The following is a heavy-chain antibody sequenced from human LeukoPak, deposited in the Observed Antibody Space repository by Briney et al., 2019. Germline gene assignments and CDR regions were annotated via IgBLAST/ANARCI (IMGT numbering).Heavy chain of an antibody. CDR2: ISSSSSTI. V-gene: IGHV3-48*01. CDR1: GFTFSSYS. J-gene: IGHJ5*02. CDR3: ARGKSSWFDP. Sequence: GGSLRLSCAASGFTFSSYSMNWVRRAPGKGLEWVSYISSSSSTIYYADSVKGRFTISRDNAKNSLYLQMNSLRAEDTAVYYCARGKSSWFDPWGQGTLVTASS.